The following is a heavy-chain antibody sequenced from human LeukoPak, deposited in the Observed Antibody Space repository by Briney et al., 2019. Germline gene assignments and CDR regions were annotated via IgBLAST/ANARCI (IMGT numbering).Heavy chain of an antibody. CDR2: INPNSGGT. D-gene: IGHD3-10*01. V-gene: IGHV1-2*02. J-gene: IGHJ4*02. Sequence: ASVKVSCKASGYTFTGYYMHWVRQAPGQGLEWMGWINPNSGGTNYAQKFQGRVTMTRDTSISTAYMELSRLRSDDTAVYYCAVEVRGGQTHLPFDYWGQGTLVTVSS. CDR3: AVEVRGGQTHLPFDY. CDR1: GYTFTGYY.